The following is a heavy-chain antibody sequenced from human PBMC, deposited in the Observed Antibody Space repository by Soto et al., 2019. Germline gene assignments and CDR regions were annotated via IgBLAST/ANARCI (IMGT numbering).Heavy chain of an antibody. Sequence: GGSLRLSCAASGFTFSNYAMNWVRQAPGKGLEWVATISGTGGSTYYADSVKGRFTISRDNSKNTLYLQMNSLRVEDTAVYYCAKDRIGGNFDYWGQGTQVTVSS. CDR2: ISGTGGST. CDR3: AKDRIGGNFDY. CDR1: GFTFSNYA. V-gene: IGHV3-23*01. J-gene: IGHJ4*02.